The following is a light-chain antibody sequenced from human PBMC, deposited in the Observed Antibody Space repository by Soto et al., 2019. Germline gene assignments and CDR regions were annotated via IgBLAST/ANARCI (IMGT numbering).Light chain of an antibody. CDR1: SSNIGAGYD. CDR2: GNT. V-gene: IGLV1-40*01. CDR3: QAFDTNPSGLV. Sequence: QSVLTQPPSVSGAPGQRVTISCSGPSSNIGAGYDVHWYQQVPGTAPKLLIYGNTNRPSGVPDRFSGSRSGTSASLAITGVQDEDVADYYCQAFDTNPSGLVLGGATKQTV. J-gene: IGLJ3*02.